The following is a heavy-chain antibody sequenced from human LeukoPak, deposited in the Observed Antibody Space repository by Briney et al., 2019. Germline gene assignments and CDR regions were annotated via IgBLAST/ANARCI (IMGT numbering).Heavy chain of an antibody. V-gene: IGHV3-48*02. CDR3: ARDRDWAFDY. Sequence: SGGSLRLSCAASGFTFSSYSMNWVRQAPGKRLEWVSYITNSGSITSYADSVKGRFTVSRENAKNSLYLQMNSLRDEDTAVYYCARDRDWAFDYWGQGTLVTVSS. CDR1: GFTFSSYS. CDR2: ITNSGSIT. D-gene: IGHD2-21*02. J-gene: IGHJ4*02.